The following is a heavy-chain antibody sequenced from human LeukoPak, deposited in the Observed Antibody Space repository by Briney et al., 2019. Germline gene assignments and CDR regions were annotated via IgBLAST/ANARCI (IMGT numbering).Heavy chain of an antibody. CDR3: ARGSQLLWFGELLYVYRENWFDP. Sequence: PSETLSLTCAVYGGSFSGYYWSWIRQPPGKGLEWIGEINHSGSTNYNPSLKSRVNISVDTSKNQFSLKLRFVTAADTAVYYCARGSQLLWFGELLYVYRENWFDPWGQGTLVTVSS. J-gene: IGHJ5*02. CDR1: GGSFSGYY. CDR2: INHSGST. D-gene: IGHD3-10*01. V-gene: IGHV4-34*01.